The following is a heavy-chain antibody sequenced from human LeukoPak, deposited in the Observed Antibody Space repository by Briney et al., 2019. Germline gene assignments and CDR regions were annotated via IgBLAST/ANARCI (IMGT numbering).Heavy chain of an antibody. D-gene: IGHD3-10*01. CDR2: IYTSEST. V-gene: IGHV4-61*02. CDR1: GGSISSGGYY. J-gene: IGHJ4*02. CDR3: ARDLFGTPMVRGVRDY. Sequence: SETLSLTCNVSGGSISSGGYYWSWIRQHPGKGLEWIGRIYTSESTNYNPSLKSRVTMSVDTSKNQFSLKLSSVTAADTAVYYCARDLFGTPMVRGVRDYWGQGTLVTVSS.